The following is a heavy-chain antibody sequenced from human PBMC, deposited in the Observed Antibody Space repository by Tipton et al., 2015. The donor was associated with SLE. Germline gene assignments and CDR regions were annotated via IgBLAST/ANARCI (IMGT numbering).Heavy chain of an antibody. CDR2: IYSGGST. CDR3: ARASSFWSLDI. D-gene: IGHD6-19*01. Sequence: SLRLSCAASGFTVSSNYMSWVRQAPGKGLEWVSVIYSGGSTYYPDSGKGRFTISRHNPKNTLYLQMNSLRAEDTPVYYCARASSFWSLDIWGQGTMATVSP. CDR1: GFTVSSNY. J-gene: IGHJ3*02. V-gene: IGHV3-53*04.